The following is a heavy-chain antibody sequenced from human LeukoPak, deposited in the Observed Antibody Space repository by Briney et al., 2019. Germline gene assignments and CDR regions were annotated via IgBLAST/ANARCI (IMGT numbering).Heavy chain of an antibody. V-gene: IGHV4-59*01. D-gene: IGHD4-17*01. CDR3: VRVDYDHSLDY. CDR2: IYYTGST. Sequence: SETLSLTCTVSGGSIDTFYWNWIRQPPGRGLEWLGYIYYTGSTNYNPSLKSRVTISLDTSKNQFSLRLTSVTAADSAMYYCVRVDYDHSLDYWGQGILVTVSS. J-gene: IGHJ4*02. CDR1: GGSIDTFY.